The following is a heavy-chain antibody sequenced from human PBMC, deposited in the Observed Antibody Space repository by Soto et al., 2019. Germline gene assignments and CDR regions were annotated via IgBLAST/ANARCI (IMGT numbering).Heavy chain of an antibody. CDR2: IYHSGST. D-gene: IGHD1-26*01. J-gene: IGHJ6*02. CDR1: GGSISSSNW. Sequence: SETLSLTCAVSGGSISSSNWWSWVRQPPGKGLEWIGEIYHSGSTNYNPSLKSRVTISVDKSKNQFSLKLSSVTAADTAVYYCASQAVGATTIYYYYGMDVWGQGTTVTVSS. CDR3: ASQAVGATTIYYYYGMDV. V-gene: IGHV4-4*02.